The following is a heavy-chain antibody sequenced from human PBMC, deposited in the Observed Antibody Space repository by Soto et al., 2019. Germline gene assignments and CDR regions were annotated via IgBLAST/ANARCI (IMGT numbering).Heavy chain of an antibody. V-gene: IGHV1-8*01. Sequence: QVQLVQSGAEVKKPGASVKVSCKASGYTFTSYDINWVRQATGQGLEWMGWMNPNSGNTGYAQKFQGRVTMTRNTSISTAYMELSSLRSEDTAVYYCARIYDFWSGYHPSYGMDVWGQGTTVTVSS. CDR2: MNPNSGNT. D-gene: IGHD3-3*01. J-gene: IGHJ6*02. CDR1: GYTFTSYD. CDR3: ARIYDFWSGYHPSYGMDV.